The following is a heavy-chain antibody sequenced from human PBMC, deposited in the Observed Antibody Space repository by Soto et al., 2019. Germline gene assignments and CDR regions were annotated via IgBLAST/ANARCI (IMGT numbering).Heavy chain of an antibody. D-gene: IGHD6-13*01. J-gene: IGHJ6*02. CDR1: GGSIRSSNYY. V-gene: IGHV4-39*01. CDR2: INYRGST. CDR3: ARPAAAGTLYGIDV. Sequence: SETLSLTCTVSGGSIRSSNYYWGWIRLSPGKGLEWIGSINYRGSTYYNPSLKSRVTISVDMSKNQFSLKLSSETVADTAVYYCARPAAAGTLYGIDVWGQGTTVTVSS.